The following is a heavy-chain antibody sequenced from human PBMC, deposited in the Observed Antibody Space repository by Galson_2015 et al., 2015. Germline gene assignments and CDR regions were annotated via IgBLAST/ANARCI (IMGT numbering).Heavy chain of an antibody. D-gene: IGHD3-16*01. CDR3: ARGGDGAVDI. CDR1: GFTFSSLW. CDR2: VMNDGIQT. Sequence: SLRLSCAASGFTFSSLWMHWVRQAPGKGLEWVSCVMNDGIQTICADSVKGRFTISRDNAKNMVYLQMNRLRVEDAAVYYCARGGDGAVDIWGQGTVVTVSS. V-gene: IGHV3-74*01. J-gene: IGHJ3*02.